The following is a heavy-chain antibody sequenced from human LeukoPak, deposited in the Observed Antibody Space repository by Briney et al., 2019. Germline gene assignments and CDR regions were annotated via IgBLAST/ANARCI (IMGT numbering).Heavy chain of an antibody. CDR3: ARARRSWQLDFDY. Sequence: SETLSLTCTVSGASISSYYWSWIRQPPGKGLEWIGYIYYSGSTNYNPSLESRVTISVDTSKNQFSLKLSSVTAADTAVYYCARARRSWQLDFDYWGQGTLVTVSS. V-gene: IGHV4-59*01. CDR1: GASISSYY. D-gene: IGHD6-13*01. CDR2: IYYSGST. J-gene: IGHJ4*02.